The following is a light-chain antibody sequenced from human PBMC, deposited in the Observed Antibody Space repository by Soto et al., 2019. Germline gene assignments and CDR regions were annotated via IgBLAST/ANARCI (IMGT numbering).Light chain of an antibody. CDR1: QSISNY. V-gene: IGKV1-39*01. Sequence: DIQMIQSPSSLSASVGDRVTITCRASQSISNYLNWYQQKPGKAPKLLIYAASSLQSGVPSRFSGSGSGTDFTLTISSLQPEDFATYSCQQSYTTLFTFGPGTNVDIK. CDR2: AAS. J-gene: IGKJ3*01. CDR3: QQSYTTLFT.